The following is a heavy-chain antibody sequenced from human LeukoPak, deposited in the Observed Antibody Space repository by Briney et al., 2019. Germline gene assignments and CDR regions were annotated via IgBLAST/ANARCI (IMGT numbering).Heavy chain of an antibody. D-gene: IGHD6-19*01. J-gene: IGHJ3*02. Sequence: GGSLRLSCAASGFTFSSYTMNWVRQAPGKGLEWVSSISGSSTFIYYADSVKGRFTISRDNAKNSLYLQMNSLRAEDTAVYYCAKDMRLYSSGWYAPVGAFDIWGQGTMVTVSS. V-gene: IGHV3-21*01. CDR3: AKDMRLYSSGWYAPVGAFDI. CDR1: GFTFSSYT. CDR2: ISGSSTFI.